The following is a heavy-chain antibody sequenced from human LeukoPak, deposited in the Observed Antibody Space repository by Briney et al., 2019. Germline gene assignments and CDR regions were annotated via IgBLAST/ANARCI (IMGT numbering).Heavy chain of an antibody. CDR2: MNPNSGNT. J-gene: IGHJ4*02. D-gene: IGHD1-7*01. V-gene: IGHV1-8*03. CDR3: ASGYKWNYSTLDY. Sequence: ASVKVSCKASGYTFTSYVINWVRQATGQGLEWMGWMNPNSGNTGYAQKFQGRVTITRNTSISTAYMELSSLRSEDTAVYYCASGYKWNYSTLDYWGQGTLVTVSS. CDR1: GYTFTSYV.